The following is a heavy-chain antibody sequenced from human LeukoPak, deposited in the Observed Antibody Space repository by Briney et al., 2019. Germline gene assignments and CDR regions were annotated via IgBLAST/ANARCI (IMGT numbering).Heavy chain of an antibody. V-gene: IGHV3-53*01. CDR1: GLTFSSSW. CDR3: ARDIFFDY. Sequence: GGSLRLSCAVSGLTFSSSWMDWVRQAPGKGLEWVSIIYSGGSTYYADSVKGRFTLSRDNSKNTLYLQMNSLRAEDTAVYYCARDIFFDYWGQGTLVTVSS. CDR2: IYSGGST. J-gene: IGHJ4*02. D-gene: IGHD2-15*01.